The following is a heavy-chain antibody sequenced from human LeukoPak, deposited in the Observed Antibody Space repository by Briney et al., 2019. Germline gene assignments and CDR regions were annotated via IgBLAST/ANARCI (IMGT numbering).Heavy chain of an antibody. CDR1: GFTFNSYS. J-gene: IGHJ4*02. CDR2: ISSTSSTI. D-gene: IGHD3-16*01. V-gene: IGHV3-48*02. CDR3: ARSGNYDS. Sequence: PGGSLTLPCAASGFTFNSYSMRWVRQAPGKGLEGVSYISSTSSTIYYADSVKGRFPISRDNAKNSLYLQMNSLRDDDTAVYCCARSGNYDSWGQGTLVTVSS.